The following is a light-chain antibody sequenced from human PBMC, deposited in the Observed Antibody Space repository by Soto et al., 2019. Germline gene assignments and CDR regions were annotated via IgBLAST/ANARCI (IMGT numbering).Light chain of an antibody. CDR1: QSVSDN. Sequence: EIVLTHSPDTLSVSPGERAGLXSTASQSVSDNLAWYQQNPGQAPRLLIYGASTRATGIPARFSGSGSGTEFTLTISSLEPEDFGVYFCHQRSNWSTTFGQGTKVDIK. J-gene: IGKJ1*01. CDR2: GAS. V-gene: IGKV3D-15*01. CDR3: HQRSNWSTT.